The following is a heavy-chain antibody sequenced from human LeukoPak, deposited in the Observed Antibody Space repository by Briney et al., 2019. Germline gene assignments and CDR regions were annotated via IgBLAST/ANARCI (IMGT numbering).Heavy chain of an antibody. V-gene: IGHV1-69*04. CDR3: ARHFTYGDYEPAHFDY. Sequence: SVKGSCKASGGTFSSYAISWVRQAPGQGLEWMGRIIPIFGIANYAQKFQGRVTITADKSTSTAYMELSSLRSEDTAVYYCARHFTYGDYEPAHFDYWGQGTLVTVSS. CDR1: GGTFSSYA. D-gene: IGHD4-17*01. J-gene: IGHJ4*02. CDR2: IIPIFGIA.